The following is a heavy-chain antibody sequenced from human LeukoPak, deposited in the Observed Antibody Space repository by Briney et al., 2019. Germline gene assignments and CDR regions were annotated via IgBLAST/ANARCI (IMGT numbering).Heavy chain of an antibody. J-gene: IGHJ6*02. Sequence: GGSLRLSCAASGVTFSSYSMNWVRQAPGKGLEWVSYISSSSTIYYADSVKGRFTISRDNAKNSLYLQMNSLRDEDTAVYYCARDLYDFWSGSTYYYYYGMDVWGQGTTVTVSS. CDR3: ARDLYDFWSGSTYYYYYGMDV. CDR1: GVTFSSYS. CDR2: ISSSSTI. V-gene: IGHV3-48*02. D-gene: IGHD3-3*01.